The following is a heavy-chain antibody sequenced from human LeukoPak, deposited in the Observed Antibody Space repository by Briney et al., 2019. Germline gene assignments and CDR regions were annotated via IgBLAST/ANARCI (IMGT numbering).Heavy chain of an antibody. D-gene: IGHD5-24*01. CDR2: IYYSGST. V-gene: IGHV4-39*07. CDR3: ARGGRDGYNYDY. CDR1: GGSISSSSYY. Sequence: SETLSLTCIVSGGSISSSSYYWGWIRQPPGKGLQWIGNIYYSGSTYYNPSLKSRVTISIDTSKNQFSLKLSSVAAADTAVYYCARGGRDGYNYDYWGQGTLVTVSS. J-gene: IGHJ4*02.